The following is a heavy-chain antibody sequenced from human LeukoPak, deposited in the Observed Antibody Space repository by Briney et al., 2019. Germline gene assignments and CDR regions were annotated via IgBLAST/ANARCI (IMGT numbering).Heavy chain of an antibody. CDR1: GSSISSDYY. V-gene: IGHV4-38-2*02. CDR2: IKHRGRS. Sequence: SETLSLTCSVSGSSISSDYYWGWVRQPPEKGLEWIGSIKHRGRSYYNPSLKSRVTISVDTSKNQFSLQLSSVTAADTAVYYCARVVGATSIDYWGQGILVTVSS. J-gene: IGHJ4*02. CDR3: ARVVGATSIDY. D-gene: IGHD2-15*01.